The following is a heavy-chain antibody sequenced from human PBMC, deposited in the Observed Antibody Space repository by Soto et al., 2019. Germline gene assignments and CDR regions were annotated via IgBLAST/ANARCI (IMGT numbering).Heavy chain of an antibody. Sequence: SETLSLTCAVSGASIGSGGWWSWVRQPPGKGLEWIAEIFHDGNTNYSPSLKSRVTISVDKSQNQFSLNVYSVTAADTAVYYCARCTSSWLSLDSWGQGTHGTVAS. J-gene: IGHJ4*02. CDR2: IFHDGNT. CDR3: ARCTSSWLSLDS. CDR1: GASIGSGGW. V-gene: IGHV4-4*02. D-gene: IGHD6-13*01.